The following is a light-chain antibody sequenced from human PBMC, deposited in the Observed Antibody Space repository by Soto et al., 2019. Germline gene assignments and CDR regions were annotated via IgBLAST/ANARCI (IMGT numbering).Light chain of an antibody. J-gene: IGKJ1*01. CDR2: LGS. Sequence: DIVMTQSPLSLPVTPGEPASISCRSSQSLLDSVGYXYLDWYLQKPGQSPQLLIYLGSXRASGVPXXXXXXXXXXXXXXKISRVEAEDVGVYYCMQALETPGTFGQGTKVEIK. V-gene: IGKV2-28*01. CDR3: MQALETPGT. CDR1: QSLLDSVGYXY.